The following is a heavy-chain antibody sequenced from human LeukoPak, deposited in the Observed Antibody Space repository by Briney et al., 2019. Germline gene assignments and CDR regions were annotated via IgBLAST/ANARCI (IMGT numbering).Heavy chain of an antibody. Sequence: GGSLRLSCAASGFTFSSYSMNWVRQAPGKGLEWVSYISSSSSTIYYADSVKGRFTISRDNAKNSLYLQMNSLRAEETAVYYCAREGRYYDFWSGPYYFDYWGQGTLVTVSS. J-gene: IGHJ4*02. CDR1: GFTFSSYS. CDR3: AREGRYYDFWSGPYYFDY. D-gene: IGHD3-3*01. V-gene: IGHV3-48*01. CDR2: ISSSSSTI.